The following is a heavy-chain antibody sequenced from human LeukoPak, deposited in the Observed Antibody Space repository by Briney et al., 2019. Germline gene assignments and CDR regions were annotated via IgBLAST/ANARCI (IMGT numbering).Heavy chain of an antibody. V-gene: IGHV3-15*01. CDR3: TTAIEDYFDNSGYYYFDY. J-gene: IGHJ4*02. Sequence: GGSLRLSCAASGFTFSSYAMHWVRQAPGGGLEWVGRIKSKTDGGTTDYAAPVKGRFIISRDDSKNTLYLQMNSLKTEDTAVYYCTTAIEDYFDNSGYYYFDYWGQGTLVTVSS. D-gene: IGHD3-22*01. CDR1: GFTFSSYA. CDR2: IKSKTDGGTT.